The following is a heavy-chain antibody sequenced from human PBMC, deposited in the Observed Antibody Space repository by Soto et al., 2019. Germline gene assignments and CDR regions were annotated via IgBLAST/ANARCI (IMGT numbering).Heavy chain of an antibody. V-gene: IGHV3-66*01. D-gene: IGHD2-15*01. Sequence: EVQLVESGGGLVQPGGSLRLSCAASGFTVSSKYMSWVRQAPGKGLEWVSLIQNGRTTYYADSVKGRFSNSRDSSWNMLCHQMDSLRPEHTAVYYCRRVVTACRGGSSYGVPMDVWWKGTTVTVSS. CDR1: GFTVSSKY. CDR2: IQNGRTT. CDR3: RRVVTACRGGSSYGVPMDV. J-gene: IGHJ6*01.